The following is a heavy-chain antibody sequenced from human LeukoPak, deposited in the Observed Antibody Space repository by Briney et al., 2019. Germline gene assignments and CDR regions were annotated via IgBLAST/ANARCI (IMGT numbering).Heavy chain of an antibody. CDR2: INHSGST. CDR1: GGSISSSSYY. Sequence: SETLSLTCTVSGGSISSSSYYWGWIRQPPGKGLEWIGEINHSGSTNYNPSLKSRVTISVDTSKNQFSLKLSSVTAADTAVYYCARTAGVRWYTKSPVVAFDIWGQGTMVTVSS. J-gene: IGHJ3*02. V-gene: IGHV4-39*07. D-gene: IGHD4-23*01. CDR3: ARTAGVRWYTKSPVVAFDI.